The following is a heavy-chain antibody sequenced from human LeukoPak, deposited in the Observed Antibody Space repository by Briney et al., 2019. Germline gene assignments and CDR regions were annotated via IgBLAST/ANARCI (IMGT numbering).Heavy chain of an antibody. J-gene: IGHJ5*02. CDR2: MNPNSGNT. CDR3: ARGPVQLGGDWFDP. CDR1: GYTFTSYD. D-gene: IGHD5-18*01. V-gene: IGHV1-8*03. Sequence: ASVKVSCKASGYTFTSYDINWVRQATGQGLEWMGWMNPNSGNTGYAQKFQGRVTITRNTPISTAYMELSSLRSEDTAVYYCARGPVQLGGDWFDPWGQGTLVTVSS.